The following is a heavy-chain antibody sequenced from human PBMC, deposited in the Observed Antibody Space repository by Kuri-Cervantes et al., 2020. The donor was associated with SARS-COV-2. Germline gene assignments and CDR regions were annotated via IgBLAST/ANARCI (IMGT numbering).Heavy chain of an antibody. CDR2: ISSSSSTI. CDR1: GFTASSNY. D-gene: IGHD6-6*01. CDR3: ARVFSSSSYYYYYMDV. V-gene: IGHV3-48*02. Sequence: GESLKISCAASGFTASSNYMSWVRQAPGKGLEWVSYISSSSSTIYYADSVKGRFTISRDNAKNSLYLQMNSLRDEDTAVYYCARVFSSSSYYYYYMDVWGKGTTVTVSS. J-gene: IGHJ6*03.